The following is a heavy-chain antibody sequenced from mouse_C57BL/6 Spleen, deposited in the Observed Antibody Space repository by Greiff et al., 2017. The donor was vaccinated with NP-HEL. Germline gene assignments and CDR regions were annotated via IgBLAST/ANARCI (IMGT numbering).Heavy chain of an antibody. V-gene: IGHV1-7*01. CDR3: ARNYYGSSYYFDY. D-gene: IGHD1-1*01. CDR2: INPSSGYT. Sequence: QVQLQQSGAELAKPGASVKLSCKASGYTFTSYWMHWVKQRPGQGLEWIGYINPSSGYTKYNQKFKDKATLTADKSSSTAYMQLSRLTYEDSAVYYCARNYYGSSYYFDYWGQGTTLTVSS. J-gene: IGHJ2*01. CDR1: GYTFTSYW.